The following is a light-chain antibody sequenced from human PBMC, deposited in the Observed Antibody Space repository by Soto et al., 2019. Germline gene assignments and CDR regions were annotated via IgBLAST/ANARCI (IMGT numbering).Light chain of an antibody. J-gene: IGLJ1*01. CDR1: SSDVGGYNY. Sequence: SALTQPPSASGSPGQSVTISCTGTSSDVGGYNYVSWYQQHPGKAPKLMIYEVTKRPSGVPDRFSGSKSGNTASLTVSGLKVEDEADYYCSSFAGSRYVFGTGTKLTVL. CDR2: EVT. CDR3: SSFAGSRYV. V-gene: IGLV2-8*01.